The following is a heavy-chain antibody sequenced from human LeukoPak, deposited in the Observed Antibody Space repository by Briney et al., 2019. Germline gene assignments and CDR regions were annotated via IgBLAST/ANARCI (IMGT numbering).Heavy chain of an antibody. V-gene: IGHV4-59*12. Sequence: SETLSLTCTVSGGSISSYYWSWIRQPPGKGLEWIGYIYYSGSTNYNPSLKSRVTISVDTSKNQFSLKLSSVTAADTAVYYCAKDVSIFGAMGPFDYWGQGTLVTVSS. CDR3: AKDVSIFGAMGPFDY. D-gene: IGHD3-3*01. CDR2: IYYSGST. CDR1: GGSISSYY. J-gene: IGHJ4*02.